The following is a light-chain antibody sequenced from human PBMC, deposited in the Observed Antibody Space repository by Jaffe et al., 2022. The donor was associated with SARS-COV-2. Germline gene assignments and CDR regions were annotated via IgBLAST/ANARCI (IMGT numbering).Light chain of an antibody. Sequence: DIVMTQSPDSLAVSLGERATIKCKSSQSVLSSSNNKNFLAWFQQKPGQPPNLLIYWASTRESGVPDRFSGSGSGTDFTLTISSLQAEDVAVYYCQQYYGAPITFGQGTRLEIK. CDR1: QSVLSSSNNKNF. J-gene: IGKJ5*01. CDR3: QQYYGAPIT. V-gene: IGKV4-1*01. CDR2: WAS.